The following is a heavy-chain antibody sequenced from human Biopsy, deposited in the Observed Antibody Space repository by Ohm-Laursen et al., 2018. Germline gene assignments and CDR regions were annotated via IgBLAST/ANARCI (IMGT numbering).Heavy chain of an antibody. CDR2: IIPLFGTT. D-gene: IGHD3-22*01. V-gene: IGHV1-69*06. CDR1: GGTFSDYA. J-gene: IGHJ4*02. Sequence: SSVKVSCKTSGGTFSDYAISWLRQAPGQGLEWMGGIIPLFGTTNYAQKFQGRVTITADKSTGTAYMDLSSLRSEDTAVNYCARDTKWLASGPIDYWGQGALVTVSS. CDR3: ARDTKWLASGPIDY.